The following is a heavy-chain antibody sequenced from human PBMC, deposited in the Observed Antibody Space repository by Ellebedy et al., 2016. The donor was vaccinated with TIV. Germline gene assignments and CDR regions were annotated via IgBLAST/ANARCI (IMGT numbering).Heavy chain of an antibody. J-gene: IGHJ4*02. V-gene: IGHV3-23*01. CDR1: GFTFSHFG. D-gene: IGHD3-22*01. Sequence: GGSLRLSXAASGFTFSHFGMTWVRQAPGKGLEWVSSITGSNSGGGSDTFYADPVKGRFTISRDNAKNTLYLQMNSLRAEDTAVYYCVSQIALGYWGQGTLVTVSS. CDR2: ITGSNSGGGSDT. CDR3: VSQIALGY.